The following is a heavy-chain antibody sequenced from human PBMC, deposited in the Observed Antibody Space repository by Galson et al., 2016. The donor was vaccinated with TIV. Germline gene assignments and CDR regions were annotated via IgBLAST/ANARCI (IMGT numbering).Heavy chain of an antibody. Sequence: LRLSCAASGFTFSTYXMSWVRQAPGKGLEWVSGISAGGGSTHYADSVKGRFTISRDNSKNTLYVQMNSLRAEDTAVYYCAKVPSSGFSYYYGWDVWGQGTTVTVS. J-gene: IGHJ6*02. CDR2: ISAGGGST. V-gene: IGHV3-23*01. CDR1: GFTFSTYX. CDR3: AKVPSSGFSYYYGWDV. D-gene: IGHD3-10*01.